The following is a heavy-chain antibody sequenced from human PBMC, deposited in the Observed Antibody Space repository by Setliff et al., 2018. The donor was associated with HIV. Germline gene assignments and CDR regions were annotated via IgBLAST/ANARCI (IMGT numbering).Heavy chain of an antibody. D-gene: IGHD2-15*01. CDR2: ISAYNGNT. V-gene: IGHV1-18*01. CDR3: ARLASGGWPLEVFDI. CDR1: GYTFTHYA. Sequence: WASVKVSCKASGYTFTHYAISWVRQAPGQGLEYLGWISAYNGNTNYAQKVQGRITMTTDASTSTVDMELRSLTSDDTAVYYCARLASGGWPLEVFDIWGQGTMVTVSS. J-gene: IGHJ3*02.